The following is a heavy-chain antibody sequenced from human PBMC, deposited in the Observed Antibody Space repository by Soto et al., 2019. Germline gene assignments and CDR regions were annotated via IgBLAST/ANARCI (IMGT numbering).Heavy chain of an antibody. V-gene: IGHV1-8*01. CDR3: ARGRVRYFDWLLADYYYGMDV. CDR1: GYTFTSYD. J-gene: IGHJ6*02. D-gene: IGHD3-9*01. CDR2: MNPNSGNT. Sequence: QVQLVQSGAEVKKPGASVKVSCKASGYTFTSYDINWVRQATGQGLEWMGWMNPNSGNTGYALKFQGRVTMTRNTSISTAYMELSSLRSEDTAVYYCARGRVRYFDWLLADYYYGMDVWGQGTTVTVSS.